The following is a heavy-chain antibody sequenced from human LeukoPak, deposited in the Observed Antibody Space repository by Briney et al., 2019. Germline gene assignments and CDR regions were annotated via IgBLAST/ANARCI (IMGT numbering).Heavy chain of an antibody. CDR2: IYYSGST. CDR3: AREADRSGWYAGGMDV. D-gene: IGHD6-19*01. CDR1: GGSISSYY. J-gene: IGHJ6*03. V-gene: IGHV4-59*01. Sequence: KPSETLSLTCTVSGGSISSYYWSWIRQPPGKGLEWIGYIYYSGSTNYNPSLKSRVTISVDTSKNQFSLKLSSVTAADTAVYYCAREADRSGWYAGGMDVWGKGTTVTVSS.